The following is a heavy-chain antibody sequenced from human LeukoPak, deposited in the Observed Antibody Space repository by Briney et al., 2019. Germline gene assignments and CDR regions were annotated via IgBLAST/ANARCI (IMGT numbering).Heavy chain of an antibody. CDR3: ARADNPRAVAGTKDFDI. CDR2: IYTSGST. Sequence: SETLSLTCTVSGGSISSYYWSWIRQPAGKGLEWIGRIYTSGSTNYNPSLKSRVTMSVDTSKNQFSLKLSSVTAADTAVYYCARADNPRAVAGTKDFDIWGQGTMVTVCS. J-gene: IGHJ3*02. V-gene: IGHV4-4*07. D-gene: IGHD6-19*01. CDR1: GGSISSYY.